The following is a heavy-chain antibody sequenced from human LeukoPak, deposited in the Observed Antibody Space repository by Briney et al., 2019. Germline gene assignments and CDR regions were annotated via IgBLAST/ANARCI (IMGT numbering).Heavy chain of an antibody. Sequence: GGSLRLSCAASGFTFSSYAMHWVRQAPGKGLEWVAVISYDGSNKYYADSVKGRFTISRDNSKNTLYLQMNSLRAEDTAVYYCARDLFPYSSGWYENDYWGQGTLVTVSS. V-gene: IGHV3-30-3*01. D-gene: IGHD6-19*01. CDR1: GFTFSSYA. CDR3: ARDLFPYSSGWYENDY. CDR2: ISYDGSNK. J-gene: IGHJ4*02.